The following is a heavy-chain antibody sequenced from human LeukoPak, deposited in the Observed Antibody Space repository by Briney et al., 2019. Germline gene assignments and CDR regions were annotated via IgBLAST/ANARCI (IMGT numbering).Heavy chain of an antibody. Sequence: ASVKVSCKASGYTFTSYAMHWVRQAPGQRLEWMGWINAGNGNTKYSQKFQGRVTITRDTSASTAYMELSSLRSEDTAVYYCARRITMVRGVPAPDYYYYGMDVWGQGTTVTVSS. CDR3: ARRITMVRGVPAPDYYYYGMDV. D-gene: IGHD3-10*01. CDR1: GYTFTSYA. V-gene: IGHV1-3*01. J-gene: IGHJ6*02. CDR2: INAGNGNT.